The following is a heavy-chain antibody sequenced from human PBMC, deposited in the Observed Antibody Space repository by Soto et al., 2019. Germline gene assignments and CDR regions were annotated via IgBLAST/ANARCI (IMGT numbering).Heavy chain of an antibody. J-gene: IGHJ6*02. CDR1: GGSVISGSYY. V-gene: IGHV4-61*01. Sequence: QVQLQESGPGLVKPSETLSLTCTVSGGSVISGSYYWSWIRQPPGKGLEWVGCISDTGSGDYNPSLQRRVSRPVHTSKRQFSLRLNSVTAADTAVYYCARAHSGYDPLGMDVWGQGTTVTVSS. CDR3: ARAHSGYDPLGMDV. CDR2: ISDTGSG. D-gene: IGHD5-12*01.